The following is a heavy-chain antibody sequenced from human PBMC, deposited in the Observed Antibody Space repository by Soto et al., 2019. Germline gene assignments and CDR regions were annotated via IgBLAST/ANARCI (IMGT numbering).Heavy chain of an antibody. D-gene: IGHD3-22*01. CDR2: ISSSSSYI. Sequence: GGSLRLSCAASGFTFSSYSMNWVRQAPGKGLEWVSSISSSSSYIYYADSVKGRFTISRDNAKNSLYLQMNSLRAEDTAVYYCARGYHYYDSSGYDKWDAFDIWGQGAMVTVSS. CDR1: GFTFSSYS. V-gene: IGHV3-21*01. CDR3: ARGYHYYDSSGYDKWDAFDI. J-gene: IGHJ3*02.